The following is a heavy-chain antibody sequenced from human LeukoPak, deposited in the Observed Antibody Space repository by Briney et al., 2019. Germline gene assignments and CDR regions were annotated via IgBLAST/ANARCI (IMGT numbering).Heavy chain of an antibody. J-gene: IGHJ5*02. CDR1: GFTFSNSA. Sequence: GGSLRLSCAASGFTFSNSAMYWVRQAPGKGLEFVSVISTNGDRTYYADSVKGRFTISRDNSKNTLYLQMGSLRADAMAVYYCARGGAGYCSSTSCYWFDPWGQGTLVTVSS. CDR3: ARGGAGYCSSTSCYWFDP. D-gene: IGHD2-2*01. CDR2: ISTNGDRT. V-gene: IGHV3-64*02.